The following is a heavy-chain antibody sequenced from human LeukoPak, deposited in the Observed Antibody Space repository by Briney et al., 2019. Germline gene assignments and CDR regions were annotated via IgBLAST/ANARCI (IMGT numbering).Heavy chain of an antibody. D-gene: IGHD6-19*01. CDR3: ARARSSGWQKDFDY. J-gene: IGHJ4*02. Sequence: ASETLSLTCAVYGGSFSGYYWSWIRQPPGKGLEWIGEINHSGSTNYNPSLKSRVTISVDTSKNQFSLKLSSVTAADTAVYYCARARSSGWQKDFDYWGQGTLVTVSS. CDR1: GGSFSGYY. CDR2: INHSGST. V-gene: IGHV4-34*01.